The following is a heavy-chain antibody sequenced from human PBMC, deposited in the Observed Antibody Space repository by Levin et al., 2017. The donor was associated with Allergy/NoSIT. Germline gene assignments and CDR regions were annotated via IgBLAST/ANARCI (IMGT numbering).Heavy chain of an antibody. Sequence: GGSLRLPCAASGFTFSSYGMHWVRQAPGKGLEWVAVIWYDGSNKYYADSVKGRFTISRDNSKNTLYLQMNSLRAEDTAVYYCARGTYYYDSSGRIFDYWGQGTLVTVSS. V-gene: IGHV3-33*01. J-gene: IGHJ4*02. D-gene: IGHD3-22*01. CDR2: IWYDGSNK. CDR1: GFTFSSYG. CDR3: ARGTYYYDSSGRIFDY.